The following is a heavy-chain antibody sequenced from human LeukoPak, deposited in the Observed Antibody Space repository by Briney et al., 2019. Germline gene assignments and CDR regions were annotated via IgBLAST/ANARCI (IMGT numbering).Heavy chain of an antibody. V-gene: IGHV1-2*02. CDR2: INPNSGGT. J-gene: IGHJ6*02. CDR3: VRGIAAAPYGMDV. Sequence: ASVKVSCKASGYTFTGYYMHWVRQAPGQGLEWMGWINPNSGGTNYAQKFQGRVTMTRDTSISTAYMELSRLRSDDTAVYYCVRGIAAAPYGMDVWGQGTTVTASS. CDR1: GYTFTGYY. D-gene: IGHD6-13*01.